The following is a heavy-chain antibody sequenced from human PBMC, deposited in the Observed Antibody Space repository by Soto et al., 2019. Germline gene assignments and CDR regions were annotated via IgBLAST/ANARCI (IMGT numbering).Heavy chain of an antibody. CDR3: AREKATTMVRGVINWFDP. J-gene: IGHJ5*02. V-gene: IGHV4-34*01. CDR2: INHSGST. Sequence: SETLSLTCAVYDGSFSGYNWSWIRQPPGKGLEWIGEINHSGSTNYNPSLKSRVTISVDTSKNQFSLKLSSVTAADTAVYYCAREKATTMVRGVINWFDPWGQGTLVTVSS. D-gene: IGHD3-10*01. CDR1: DGSFSGYN.